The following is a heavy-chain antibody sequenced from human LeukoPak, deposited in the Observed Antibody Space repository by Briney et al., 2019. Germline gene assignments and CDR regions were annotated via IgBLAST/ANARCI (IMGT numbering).Heavy chain of an antibody. CDR1: GFSFNSYA. D-gene: IGHD4-11*01. Sequence: GGSLRLSCAASGFSFNSYAMNWVRQAPGKGLEWISHMYMSSSTTSYADSVRGRFTISSDNAKNSLYLQMNSLTDEDTAVYYCARDYAYSVDYWGQEPWSASSQ. CDR2: MYMSSSTT. J-gene: IGHJ4*01. V-gene: IGHV3-48*02. CDR3: ARDYAYSVDY.